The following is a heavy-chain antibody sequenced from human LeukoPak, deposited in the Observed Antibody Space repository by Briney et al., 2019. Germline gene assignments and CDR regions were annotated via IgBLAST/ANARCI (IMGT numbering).Heavy chain of an antibody. Sequence: SVEVSCKASGGTFSSYAISWVRQAPGQGLEWMGRIIPILGIANYAQKFQGRVTITADKSTSTAYMELSSLRSEDTAVYYCARDRAGYYYDSSGYCPWGQGTLVTVSS. J-gene: IGHJ5*02. D-gene: IGHD3-22*01. CDR1: GGTFSSYA. V-gene: IGHV1-69*04. CDR3: ARDRAGYYYDSSGYCP. CDR2: IIPILGIA.